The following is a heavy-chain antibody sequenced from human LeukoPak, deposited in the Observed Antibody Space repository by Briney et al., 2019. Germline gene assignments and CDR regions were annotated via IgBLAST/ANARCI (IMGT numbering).Heavy chain of an antibody. Sequence: ASVRFSCKASGYTFTSYTMNWVRQAPGQGLEWMGWINTNTGNPTYAQGFTGRFVFSLDTSVSTAYLQISSLKAEDTAVYYCARGPRFRVDYWGQGTLVTVSS. CDR3: ARGPRFRVDY. V-gene: IGHV7-4-1*02. J-gene: IGHJ4*02. CDR1: GYTFTSYT. CDR2: INTNTGNP.